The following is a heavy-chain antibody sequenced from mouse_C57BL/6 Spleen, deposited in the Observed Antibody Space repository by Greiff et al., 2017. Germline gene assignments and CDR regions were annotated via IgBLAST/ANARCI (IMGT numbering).Heavy chain of an antibody. D-gene: IGHD1-1*01. V-gene: IGHV1-76*01. CDR2: IYPGSGNT. Sequence: QVQLQQSGAELVRPGASVKLSCKASGYTFTDYYINWVQQRPGQGLEWIARIYPGSGNTYYNEKFKGKATLTAEKSSSTAYMQLSSLTSEDSAVYFCARGHCYGSSSCAMDYWGQGTSVTVSA. CDR3: ARGHCYGSSSCAMDY. J-gene: IGHJ4*01. CDR1: GYTFTDYY.